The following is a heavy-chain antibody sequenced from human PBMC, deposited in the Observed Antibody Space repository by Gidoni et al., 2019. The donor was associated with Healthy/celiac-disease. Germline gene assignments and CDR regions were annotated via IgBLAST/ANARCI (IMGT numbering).Heavy chain of an antibody. V-gene: IGHV3-11*01. J-gene: IGHJ4*02. Sequence: QVQLVESGGGLVKPGGSLRLSCAASGFTFGDYYMRWIRQAPGKGLEWVSYISSSGSTIYYADSVKGRLTISRDNAKNSLYLQMNSLRAEDTAVYYCARERANWNYENIDYWGQGTLVTVSS. CDR2: ISSSGSTI. CDR1: GFTFGDYY. CDR3: ARERANWNYENIDY. D-gene: IGHD1-7*01.